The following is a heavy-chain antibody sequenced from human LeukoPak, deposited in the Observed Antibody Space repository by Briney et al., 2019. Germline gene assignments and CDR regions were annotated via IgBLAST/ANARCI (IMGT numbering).Heavy chain of an antibody. V-gene: IGHV4-4*07. CDR1: GGSISSYH. J-gene: IGHJ4*02. CDR2: IYTSGST. Sequence: SETLSLTCTVSGGSISSYHWSWIRQPAGKGLEWIGRIYTSGSTNYNPSLKSRVTMSVDTSKNQFSLKLSSVTAADTAVYYCAREVTAGDYGHAYYFDYWGQGTLVTVSS. CDR3: AREVTAGDYGHAYYFDY. D-gene: IGHD3-16*01.